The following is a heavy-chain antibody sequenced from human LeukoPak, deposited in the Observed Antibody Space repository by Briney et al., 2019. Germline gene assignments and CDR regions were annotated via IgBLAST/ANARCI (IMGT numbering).Heavy chain of an antibody. J-gene: IGHJ4*02. Sequence: GGSLRLSCAASGFTFDDYAMHWVRQAPGKGLEWVSGISWNSGSIGYADSVKSRFTISRDNAKNSLYLQMNSLRAEDTALYYCAKEIRGYYDSSGYYSGFDYWGQGTLVTVSS. CDR1: GFTFDDYA. CDR2: ISWNSGSI. V-gene: IGHV3-9*01. CDR3: AKEIRGYYDSSGYYSGFDY. D-gene: IGHD3-22*01.